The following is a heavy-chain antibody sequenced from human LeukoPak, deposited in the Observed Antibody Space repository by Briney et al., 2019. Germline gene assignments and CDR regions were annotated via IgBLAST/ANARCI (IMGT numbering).Heavy chain of an antibody. CDR2: LYYSGST. D-gene: IGHD3-22*01. CDR1: GGSISSYY. V-gene: IGHV4-59*01. CDR3: ARGDRSGYYTHHWYFDL. Sequence: SETPSLTCTVSGGSISSYYWSWIRQPPGKGLEWIGYLYYSGSTNYNPPLKSRVTISVDTSKNQFSLKLSSVTAADTAVYYCARGDRSGYYTHHWYFDLWGRGTLVTVSS. J-gene: IGHJ2*01.